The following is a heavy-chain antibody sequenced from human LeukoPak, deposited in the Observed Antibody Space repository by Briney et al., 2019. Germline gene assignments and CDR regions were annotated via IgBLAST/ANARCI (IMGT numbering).Heavy chain of an antibody. Sequence: SVKVSCKASGVTFSSYAISWVRQAPGQGLEWMGGIIPIFGTANYAQKFQGRVTITTDESTSTAYMELSSLRSEDTAVYYCAREGDYGDYGSFDYWGQGTLVTVSS. CDR1: GVTFSSYA. D-gene: IGHD4-17*01. CDR2: IIPIFGTA. V-gene: IGHV1-69*05. CDR3: AREGDYGDYGSFDY. J-gene: IGHJ4*02.